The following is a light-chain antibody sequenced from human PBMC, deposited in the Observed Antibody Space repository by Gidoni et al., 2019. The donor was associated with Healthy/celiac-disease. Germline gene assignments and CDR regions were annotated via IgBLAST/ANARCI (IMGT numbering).Light chain of an antibody. CDR1: QSICSY. Sequence: DIQRTQTPPPLSASVGERVTITCRAKQSICSYSNSYQQKPGTAPKLLNYAASSLQGGVPSMFGGSGCRTDFTLTISSLQPEDFATYYWQQSYSTPPTFAQGTKVEIK. J-gene: IGKJ1*01. V-gene: IGKV1-39*01. CDR3: QQSYSTPPT. CDR2: AAS.